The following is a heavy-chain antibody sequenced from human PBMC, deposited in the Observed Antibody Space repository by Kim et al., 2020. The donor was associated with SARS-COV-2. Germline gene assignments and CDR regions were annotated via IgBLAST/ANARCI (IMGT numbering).Heavy chain of an antibody. Sequence: SETLSLTCAVYGGSFSGYYWSWIRQPPGKGLEWIGEINHSGSTNYNPSLKSRVTISVDTSKNQFSLKLSSVTAADTAVYYCARGLRVVVVVAATGGMDVWGQGTTVTVSS. D-gene: IGHD2-15*01. CDR3: ARGLRVVVVVAATGGMDV. V-gene: IGHV4-34*01. CDR1: GGSFSGYY. J-gene: IGHJ6*02. CDR2: INHSGST.